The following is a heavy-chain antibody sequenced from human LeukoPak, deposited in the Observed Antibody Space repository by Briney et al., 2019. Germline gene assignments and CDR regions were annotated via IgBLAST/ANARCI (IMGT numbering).Heavy chain of an antibody. CDR1: GGTFSSYA. J-gene: IGHJ4*02. Sequence: SVKVSCKASGGTFSSYAISWVRQAPGQGLEWMGRIIPILGIANYAQKFQGRVTITADQSTSTAYMELSSLRSEDTAVYYCARQGSGNGRYYFDYWGQGTLVTVSS. V-gene: IGHV1-69*04. D-gene: IGHD2-15*01. CDR2: IIPILGIA. CDR3: ARQGSGNGRYYFDY.